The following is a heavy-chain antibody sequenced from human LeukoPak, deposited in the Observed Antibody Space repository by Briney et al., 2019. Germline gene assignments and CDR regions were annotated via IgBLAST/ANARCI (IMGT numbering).Heavy chain of an antibody. CDR2: ISGYNGNT. J-gene: IGHJ5*02. V-gene: IGHV1-18*01. D-gene: IGHD2-2*01. Sequence: GASVKVSCKASGYTFTIYGISWVRQAPGQGLEWMGWISGYNGNTNYAQKFQGRVTMTTDTSTSTAYMELRSLKSDDTAVYYCARGQCSSTSCFRFDPWGQGTLVTVSS. CDR1: GYTFTIYG. CDR3: ARGQCSSTSCFRFDP.